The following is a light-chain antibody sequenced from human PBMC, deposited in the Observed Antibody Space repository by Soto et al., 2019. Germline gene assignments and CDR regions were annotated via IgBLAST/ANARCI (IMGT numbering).Light chain of an antibody. J-gene: IGKJ5*01. V-gene: IGKV3-15*01. Sequence: EIVMMQCPATLSLSPGESVTLSCMASQLFSSNLAWYQHKPGQAPRLLIYGVSTRDTGVPDRFSGSGSGTEFTLTISGLQSEDFALYYCQQCDNWPLITFGQGTRLEIK. CDR2: GVS. CDR3: QQCDNWPLIT. CDR1: QLFSSN.